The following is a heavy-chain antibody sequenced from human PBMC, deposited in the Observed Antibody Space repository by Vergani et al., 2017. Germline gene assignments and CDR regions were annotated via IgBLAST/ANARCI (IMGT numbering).Heavy chain of an antibody. CDR3: AHRQDFQGYDQFQH. V-gene: IGHV2-5*02. CDR1: GFSLSTSGVG. CDR2: IYWDADK. J-gene: IGHJ1*01. D-gene: IGHD5-12*01. Sequence: QITLKESGPTLVKPTQTLTLTCTFSGFSLSTSGVGVGWIRQPPGKALEWLALIYWDADKRYSPSLKSRLTITKDTSKNQVVLTMTNMDPVDTATYYCAHRQDFQGYDQFQHWGQGTLVTVSS.